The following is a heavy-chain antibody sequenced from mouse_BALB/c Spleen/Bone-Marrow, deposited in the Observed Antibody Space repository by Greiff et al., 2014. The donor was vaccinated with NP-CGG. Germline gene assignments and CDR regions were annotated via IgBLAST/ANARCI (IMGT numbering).Heavy chain of an antibody. D-gene: IGHD1-1*01. CDR1: GYTFTSYW. Sequence: VQLQQSGAELVKPGASVKLSCKASGYTFTSYWMHWVKQRPGQGLEWIGKINPSNGRTNYNEKFKSKATLTVDKSSSTACMQLSSLTSEGSAVYYCAREGNYYGSIAMDYWGQGTSVTVSS. CDR3: AREGNYYGSIAMDY. V-gene: IGHV1S81*02. CDR2: INPSNGRT. J-gene: IGHJ4*01.